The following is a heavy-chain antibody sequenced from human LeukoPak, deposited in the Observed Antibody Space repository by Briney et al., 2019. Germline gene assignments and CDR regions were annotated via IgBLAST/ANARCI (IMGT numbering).Heavy chain of an antibody. J-gene: IGHJ4*02. D-gene: IGHD2-15*01. Sequence: QPGRSLRLSCAASGFTVSSNYMSWVRQAPGKGLEWVSVIYSGGSTYYADSVKGRFTISRDNSKNTLYLQMNSLRAEDTAVYYCARGRMGVDYYFDYWGQGTLVTVSS. CDR1: GFTVSSNY. CDR2: IYSGGST. V-gene: IGHV3-53*01. CDR3: ARGRMGVDYYFDY.